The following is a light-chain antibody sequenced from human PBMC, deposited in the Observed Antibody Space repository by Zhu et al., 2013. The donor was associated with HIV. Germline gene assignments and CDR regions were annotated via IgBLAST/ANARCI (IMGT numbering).Light chain of an antibody. V-gene: IGKV3-20*01. CDR3: QQYGSSPLT. CDR2: GAS. CDR1: QSVSSSY. Sequence: DIVLTQSPGTLSLSPGERATLSCRASQSVSSSYLAWYQQKPGQAPRLLIYGASSRATGIPDRFSGSGSGTDFILTISRLEPEDFAVYYCQQYGSSPLTFGGGTTIEIK. J-gene: IGKJ4*01.